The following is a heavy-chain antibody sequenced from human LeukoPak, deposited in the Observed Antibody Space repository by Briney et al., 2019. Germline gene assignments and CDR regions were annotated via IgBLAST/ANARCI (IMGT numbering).Heavy chain of an antibody. J-gene: IGHJ4*02. CDR1: GLTLSTYA. Sequence: GGSLRLPCAASGLTLSTYAMSWVRQAPGKGLEWVSAISGGGGSTYYADSVKGRFIISRDNSKNTLHLQMNSLRAEDTAVYYCAKDKIVVAGNFDYWGQGTLVTVSS. D-gene: IGHD3-22*01. V-gene: IGHV3-23*01. CDR2: ISGGGGST. CDR3: AKDKIVVAGNFDY.